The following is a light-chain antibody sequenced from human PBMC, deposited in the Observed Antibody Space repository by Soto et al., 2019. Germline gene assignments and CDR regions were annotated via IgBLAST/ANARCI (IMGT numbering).Light chain of an antibody. Sequence: DLQMSQSLSSLSASVGARVTITCRASQSVGTYLSWYQQKQGKAPKLLINVASTLQSGVPSRFSGSGSGTDFTLASSSLQPEDFATYYCQQSSSTPQTFGGGTKVDIK. CDR2: VAS. J-gene: IGKJ4*01. V-gene: IGKV1-39*01. CDR1: QSVGTY. CDR3: QQSSSTPQT.